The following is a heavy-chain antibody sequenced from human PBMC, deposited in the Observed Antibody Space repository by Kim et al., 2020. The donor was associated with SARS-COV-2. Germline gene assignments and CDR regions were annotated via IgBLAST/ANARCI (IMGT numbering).Heavy chain of an antibody. V-gene: IGHV3-74*01. CDR1: GFTFSSYW. CDR3: ARAGQCSELPGIAVDTPDC. Sequence: GGSLRLSCAASGFTFSSYWMHWVRQAPGKGLVWVSRINSDGSSTSYADSVKGRFTISRDNAKNTLYLQMNSLRAEDTAVYYCARAGQCSELPGIAVDTPDCCGQETLVTVSS. D-gene: IGHD6-19*01. J-gene: IGHJ4*02. CDR2: INSDGSST.